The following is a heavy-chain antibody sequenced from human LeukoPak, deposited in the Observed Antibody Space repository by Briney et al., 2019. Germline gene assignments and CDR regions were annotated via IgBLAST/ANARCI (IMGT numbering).Heavy chain of an antibody. J-gene: IGHJ4*02. D-gene: IGHD6-13*01. Sequence: TGGSLRLSCAASGFTVSNYDMHWVRQAAGKGLEWVSVVTTAGDTYYSGSVKGRFTISRENAKNSVYLQMNSLRAGDTAVYYCARAPYSTTWFFDYWGQGTLVTVSS. CDR1: GFTVSNYD. CDR2: VTTAGDT. CDR3: ARAPYSTTWFFDY. V-gene: IGHV3-13*04.